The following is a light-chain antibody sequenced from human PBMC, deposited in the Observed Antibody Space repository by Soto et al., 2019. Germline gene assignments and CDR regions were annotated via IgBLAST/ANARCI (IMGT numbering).Light chain of an antibody. CDR3: QQYNNWPPWT. CDR2: GAS. Sequence: EIVMTQSPATLSGSPGERATLSCRASQSVSSNLAWYQQKPGQAPRLLIYGASTRATGIPARFSGSGSGTEFTLTISSLQSEDFAVYYCQQYNNWPPWTFGQGTKVEI. J-gene: IGKJ1*01. CDR1: QSVSSN. V-gene: IGKV3-15*01.